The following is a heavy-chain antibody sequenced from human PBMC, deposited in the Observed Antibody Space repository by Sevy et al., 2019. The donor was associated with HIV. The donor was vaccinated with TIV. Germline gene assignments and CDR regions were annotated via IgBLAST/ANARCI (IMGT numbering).Heavy chain of an antibody. Sequence: SEILSLTCAVYGGSFSGYYWSWIRQPPGKGLEWIGEINHSGSTNYNPSLKSRVTISVDTSKNQFSLKLSSVTAADTAVYYCARGKVTVTTGRYYFDYWGQGTLVTVSS. CDR3: ARGKVTVTTGRYYFDY. CDR1: GGSFSGYY. D-gene: IGHD4-4*01. CDR2: INHSGST. V-gene: IGHV4-34*01. J-gene: IGHJ4*02.